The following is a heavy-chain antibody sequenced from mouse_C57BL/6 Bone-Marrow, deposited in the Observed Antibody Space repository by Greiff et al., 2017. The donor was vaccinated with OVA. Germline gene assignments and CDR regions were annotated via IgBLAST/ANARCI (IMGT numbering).Heavy chain of an antibody. CDR2: ISNLAYSI. V-gene: IGHV5-15*01. CDR3: ARAYYYGSSYYFDY. Sequence: EVHLVESGGGLVQPGGSLKLSCAASGFTFSDYGMAWVRQAPRKGPEWVAFISNLAYSIYYADTVTGRFTISRENAKNTLYLEMSSLRSEDTAMYYCARAYYYGSSYYFDYWGQGTTLTVSS. J-gene: IGHJ2*01. D-gene: IGHD1-1*01. CDR1: GFTFSDYG.